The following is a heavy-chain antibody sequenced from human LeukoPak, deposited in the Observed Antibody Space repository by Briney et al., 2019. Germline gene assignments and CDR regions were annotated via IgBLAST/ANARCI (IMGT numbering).Heavy chain of an antibody. CDR1: GFTFSSYG. D-gene: IGHD3-10*01. CDR2: IRYDGSNK. Sequence: GSLRLSCAASGFTFSSYGMHWVRQAPGKGLEWVAFIRYDGSNKYYADSVKGRFTISRDNSKNTLYLQMNSLRAEDTAVYYCAKQSSGVLWFGESVDYWGQGTLVTVS. CDR3: AKQSSGVLWFGESVDY. J-gene: IGHJ4*02. V-gene: IGHV3-30*02.